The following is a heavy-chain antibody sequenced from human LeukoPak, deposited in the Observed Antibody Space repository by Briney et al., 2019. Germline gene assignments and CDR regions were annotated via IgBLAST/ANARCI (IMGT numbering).Heavy chain of an antibody. J-gene: IGHJ4*02. CDR3: ATPLDYYDRSDSHQGGD. CDR2: IMHDGSEK. D-gene: IGHD3-22*01. CDR1: GFTFSRHW. V-gene: IGHV3-7*03. Sequence: PGGSLRLSCAASGFTFSRHWMTWVRQAPGKGLEWVANIMHDGSEKNYVDSVKGRFTISRDNAKNSLYLQMNSLRAEDTAVYYCATPLDYYDRSDSHQGGDWGQGTLVTVSS.